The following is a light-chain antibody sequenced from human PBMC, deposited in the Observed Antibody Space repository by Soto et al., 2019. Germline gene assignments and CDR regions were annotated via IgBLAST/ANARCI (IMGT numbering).Light chain of an antibody. V-gene: IGLV4-69*01. Sequence: QSVLTQSPSASASLGASVKLTCTLSSVHSSYAIAWHQQQPEKGPRYLMKLNSDGSHSKGDGIPDRFSGSSSGAERYLTISSLQSEDEADYYCQTWGTGILVFGGGTKVTVL. CDR2: LNSDGSH. CDR3: QTWGTGILV. J-gene: IGLJ2*01. CDR1: SVHSSYA.